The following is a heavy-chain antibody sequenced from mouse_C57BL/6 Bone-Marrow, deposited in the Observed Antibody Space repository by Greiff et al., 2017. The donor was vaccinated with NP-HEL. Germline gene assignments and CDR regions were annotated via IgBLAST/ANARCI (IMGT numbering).Heavy chain of an antibody. J-gene: IGHJ3*01. D-gene: IGHD2-4*01. CDR1: GYTFTSYW. V-gene: IGHV1-72*01. Sequence: QVQLQQPGAELVKPGASVKLSCKASGYTFTSYWMHWVKQRPGRGLEWIGRIDPSSGGTKYNEKFKSKATLTVDKPSSTAYMQLSSLTSEDSAVYDGARSRLRRGGGFAYWGQGTLVTVSA. CDR3: ARSRLRRGGGFAY. CDR2: IDPSSGGT.